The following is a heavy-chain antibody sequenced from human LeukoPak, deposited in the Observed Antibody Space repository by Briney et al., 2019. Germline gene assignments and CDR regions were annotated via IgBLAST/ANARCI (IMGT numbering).Heavy chain of an antibody. Sequence: GGSLRLSCAASGFTFSSYWMSWVRQAPGKGLEWVANIKQDGSEKYYVDSVKGRFTISRDNSKNTLYLQMNSLRAEDTAVYYCAKVIEEVVVGAFDIWGQGTMVTVSS. CDR3: AKVIEEVVVGAFDI. J-gene: IGHJ3*02. CDR1: GFTFSSYW. D-gene: IGHD2-2*01. CDR2: IKQDGSEK. V-gene: IGHV3-7*03.